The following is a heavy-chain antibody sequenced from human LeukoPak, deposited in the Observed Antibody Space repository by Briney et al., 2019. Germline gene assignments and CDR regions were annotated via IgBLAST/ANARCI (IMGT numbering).Heavy chain of an antibody. J-gene: IGHJ3*02. Sequence: AGGSLRLSCAASGFTFSNYWMSWVRQAPGKGLEWVANIKGDGSEKDSLDSVKGRFTISRDNPKNSVYLQVNRLRAEDTAVYYCARDVNRGVFDIWGQGTMVTVSS. CDR1: GFTFSNYW. V-gene: IGHV3-7*03. CDR3: ARDVNRGVFDI. CDR2: IKGDGSEK.